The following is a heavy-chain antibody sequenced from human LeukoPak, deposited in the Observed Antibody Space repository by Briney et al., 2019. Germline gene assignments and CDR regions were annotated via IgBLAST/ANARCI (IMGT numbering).Heavy chain of an antibody. CDR3: ARDRGTTSSAGYYFDY. V-gene: IGHV3-33*01. Sequence: GRSLRLSCAASGFTFSQFGMHWVRQAPGKGLEWVAIIWYDGSEKFYGDSVKGRFTISRDNSKNTLYLQMNSLRAEDTAVYYCARDRGTTSSAGYYFDYWGQETLVTVSS. CDR2: IWYDGSEK. CDR1: GFTFSQFG. D-gene: IGHD6-6*01. J-gene: IGHJ4*02.